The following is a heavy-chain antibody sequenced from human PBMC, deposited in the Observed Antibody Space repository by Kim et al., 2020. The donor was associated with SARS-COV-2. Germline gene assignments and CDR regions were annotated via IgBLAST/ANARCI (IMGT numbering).Heavy chain of an antibody. CDR1: GFFFSGYA. D-gene: IGHD6-19*01. V-gene: IGHV3-21*01. CDR3: ARVRSGDYNYPRDA. Sequence: GGSLRLSCTASGFFFSGYAMTWVRQAPGKGLEWVSFISTKSSYIYYGDSLKGRFTVSRDDATNSLYLQMSGLITDDTAVYYCARVRSGDYNYPRDAWGQGTAVTVS. J-gene: IGHJ6*02. CDR2: ISTKSSYI.